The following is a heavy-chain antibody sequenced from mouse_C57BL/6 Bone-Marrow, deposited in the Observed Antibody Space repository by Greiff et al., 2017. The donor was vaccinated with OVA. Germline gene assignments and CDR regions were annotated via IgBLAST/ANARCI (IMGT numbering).Heavy chain of an antibody. CDR1: GYTFTDYE. Sequence: QVHVKQSGAELVRPGASVTLSCKASGYTFTDYEMHWVKQTPVHGLEWIGAIDPETGGTAYNQKFKGKAILTADKSSSTAYMELRSLTSEDSAVYYCTRRDDYLAWFAYWGQGTLVTVSA. D-gene: IGHD2-4*01. CDR3: TRRDDYLAWFAY. V-gene: IGHV1-15*01. J-gene: IGHJ3*01. CDR2: IDPETGGT.